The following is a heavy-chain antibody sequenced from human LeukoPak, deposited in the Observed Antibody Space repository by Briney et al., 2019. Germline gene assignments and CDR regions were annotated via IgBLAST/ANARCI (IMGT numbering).Heavy chain of an antibody. Sequence: SETLSLTCTVYGASFSGYYWSWIRQPPGKGLEWVGEINHSGSTNYNPSLKSRVTISVDTSKNQFSLKLSSVTAADTAVYYCARRITMVRGVIHWFDPWGQGTLVTVSS. D-gene: IGHD3-10*01. CDR3: ARRITMVRGVIHWFDP. V-gene: IGHV4-34*01. CDR2: INHSGST. CDR1: GASFSGYY. J-gene: IGHJ5*02.